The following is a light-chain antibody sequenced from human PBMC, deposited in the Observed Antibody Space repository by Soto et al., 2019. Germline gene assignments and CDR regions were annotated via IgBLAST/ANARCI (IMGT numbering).Light chain of an antibody. CDR3: QSYDSSLSGSKVV. CDR1: SSNIGAYD. V-gene: IGLV1-40*01. Sequence: QSVLTQPPSVSGAPGHRATISCTGISSNIGAYDVHWYQQLPGTAPKLLISGNNNRPSGVPDRFSGSKSGSSASLAITGLQAEDEADYYCQSYDSSLSGSKVVFGGGTQLTVL. CDR2: GNN. J-gene: IGLJ2*01.